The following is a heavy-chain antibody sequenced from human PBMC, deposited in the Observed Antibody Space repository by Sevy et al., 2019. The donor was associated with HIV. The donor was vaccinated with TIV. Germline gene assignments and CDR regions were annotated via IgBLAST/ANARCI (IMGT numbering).Heavy chain of an antibody. CDR1: GFTFGDYC. CDR3: TRWSGSQSIFDY. D-gene: IGHD1-26*01. CDR2: FKSKAHGGTA. J-gene: IGHJ4*02. V-gene: IGHV3-49*04. Sequence: GGSLRLSCATSGFTFGDYCMSWVRQAPGKGLEWISFFKSKAHGGTAENAASVKDRSTISRDDSKGIVYLQMNNLKTEDTAVYFCTRWSGSQSIFDYWGQGTLVTVSS.